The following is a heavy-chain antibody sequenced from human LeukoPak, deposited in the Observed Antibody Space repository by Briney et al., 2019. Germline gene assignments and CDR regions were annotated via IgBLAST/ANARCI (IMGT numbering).Heavy chain of an antibody. CDR1: GYSLTGYA. CDR3: ARDLPRGYCSGGSCYNNWFDA. V-gene: IGHV1-3*01. J-gene: IGHJ5*02. D-gene: IGHD2-15*01. Sequence: GASVKDTRVASGYSLTGYAMHSVRQALGQRVGWMGWINVVIGNTKYTQKFHGRVTITRDTSASTAYMELSSLRSEDTAVYYCARDLPRGYCSGGSCYNNWFDAWGQGRLVTVS. CDR2: INVVIGNT.